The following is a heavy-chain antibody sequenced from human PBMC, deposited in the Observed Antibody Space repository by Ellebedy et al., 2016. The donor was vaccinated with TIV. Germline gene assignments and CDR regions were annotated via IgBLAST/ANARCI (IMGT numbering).Heavy chain of an antibody. CDR2: ISVSGGST. D-gene: IGHD5-18*01. CDR3: AKGGLDTAMVNYAMDV. J-gene: IGHJ6*02. V-gene: IGHV3-23*01. Sequence: GESLKISCAASGFTFSSYSMSWVRQAPGKGLEWVSAISVSGGSTYYADSVKGRFTISRDNSKNTLYLQMNRLRAEDTAVYYCAKGGLDTAMVNYAMDVWGRGTTVTVS. CDR1: GFTFSSYS.